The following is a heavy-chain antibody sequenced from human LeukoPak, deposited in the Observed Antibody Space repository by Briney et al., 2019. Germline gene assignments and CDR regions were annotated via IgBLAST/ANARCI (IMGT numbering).Heavy chain of an antibody. D-gene: IGHD3-10*01. CDR3: AKGTSYYYGSGSYLDY. CDR1: GFTFSNYA. V-gene: IGHV3-23*01. CDR2: ISGSGGST. Sequence: GGSLRLSCAASGFTFSNYAMSWVRQAPGKGLEWVSAISGSGGSTYYADSVKGRFTISRDNSKNTLYLQMNSLRAEDTAVYYCAKGTSYYYGSGSYLDYWGQGTLVTVSS. J-gene: IGHJ4*02.